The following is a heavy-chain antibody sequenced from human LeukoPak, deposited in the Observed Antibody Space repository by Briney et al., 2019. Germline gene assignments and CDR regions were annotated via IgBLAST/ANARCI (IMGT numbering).Heavy chain of an antibody. Sequence: ASVKVSCKASGYTFTGYYMHWVRQAPGQGLEWMGWINPNSGGTNYAQKFQGRVTMTRDTSISTAYMELSRPRSDDTAVYYCARGYNAQGYYDIGVWGKGTTVTVSS. CDR2: INPNSGGT. CDR3: ARGYNAQGYYDIGV. D-gene: IGHD5-12*01. V-gene: IGHV1-2*02. CDR1: GYTFTGYY. J-gene: IGHJ6*04.